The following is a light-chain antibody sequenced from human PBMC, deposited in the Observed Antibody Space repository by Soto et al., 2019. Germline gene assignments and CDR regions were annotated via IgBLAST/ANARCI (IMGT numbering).Light chain of an antibody. CDR3: QSYDSSLSGYYV. CDR1: SSNIGAGYD. V-gene: IGLV1-40*01. J-gene: IGLJ1*01. Sequence: QSVLTQPPSVSGAPGQRVTISCTGSSSNIGAGYDVHWYQQLPGTAPKLLIYGNSNRPSGVPDRFSGSKSGTSASLDITGLKAEDEADYYCQSYDSSLSGYYVFGTGTKVTVL. CDR2: GNS.